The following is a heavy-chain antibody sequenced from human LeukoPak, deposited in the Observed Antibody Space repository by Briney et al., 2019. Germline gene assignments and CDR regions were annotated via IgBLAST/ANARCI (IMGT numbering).Heavy chain of an antibody. V-gene: IGHV4-38-2*02. CDR1: GYSISSGYY. D-gene: IGHD3-3*01. CDR2: IYHSGST. J-gene: IGHJ3*02. Sequence: SETLSLTCTVSGYSISSGYYWGWIRPPPGKGLEWIGSIYHSGSTYYNPSLKSRVTISVDTSKNQFSLKLSSVTAADTAVYYCARITDRTIFGEIMHGFDIWGQGTPVTVSS. CDR3: ARITDRTIFGEIMHGFDI.